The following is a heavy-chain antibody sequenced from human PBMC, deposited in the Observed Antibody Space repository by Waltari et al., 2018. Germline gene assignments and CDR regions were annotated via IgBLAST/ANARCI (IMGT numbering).Heavy chain of an antibody. J-gene: IGHJ4*02. V-gene: IGHV3-21*01. CDR3: ARGATVVNKPSDY. CDR2: ISISRSYI. CDR1: GLTFSSYS. D-gene: IGHD4-17*01. Sequence: EVQLVESGGGLVKPGGSLRRSCAASGLTFSSYSMNWVSQAPWKGLEWGSSISISRSYIYYGDSVKGRFTISKDKSKNSLYLQMNSLRAEDTAVYYCARGATVVNKPSDYWGQGTLVTVSS.